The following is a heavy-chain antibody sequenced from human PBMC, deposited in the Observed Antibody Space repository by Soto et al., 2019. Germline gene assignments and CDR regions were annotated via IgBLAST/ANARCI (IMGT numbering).Heavy chain of an antibody. J-gene: IGHJ4*02. Sequence: LDILSLTPTVSSAPIYAYPWTRLREPAGKGLQWIGHIYSSGSANYSPSLKSRVSMSVDSSKNQISLKLSSVTAADTAVYYCATIVGANDYWGQGTLVTVSS. D-gene: IGHD1-26*01. V-gene: IGHV4-4*07. CDR3: ATIVGANDY. CDR1: SAPIYAYP. CDR2: IYSSGSA.